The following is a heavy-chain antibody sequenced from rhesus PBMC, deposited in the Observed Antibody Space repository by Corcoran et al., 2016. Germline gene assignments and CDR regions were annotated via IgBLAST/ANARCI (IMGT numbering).Heavy chain of an antibody. J-gene: IGHJ4*01. CDR3: ARDGGSWKGYFDF. Sequence: QVQLQESGPGVVKPSETLSLTCAVSGYSISSGYDWSWIRQPPGKGLEWIGYIYGSSGSTNYNPSLKNRVTISEDPSKNQCSLKLSSVAAADTAVYYCARDGGSWKGYFDFWGQGVLVTVSS. CDR2: IYGSSGST. D-gene: IGHD6-25*01. CDR1: GYSISSGYD. V-gene: IGHV4-76*01.